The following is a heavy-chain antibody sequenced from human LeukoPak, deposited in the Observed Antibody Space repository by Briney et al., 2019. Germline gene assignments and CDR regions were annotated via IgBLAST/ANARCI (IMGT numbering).Heavy chain of an antibody. D-gene: IGHD2-2*01. CDR3: ARDVVVPAARGFDY. J-gene: IGHJ4*02. CDR1: GGSFSGYY. Sequence: PSETLSLTCAVYGGSFSGYYWSWIRQPPGKGLEWIGEIDHSGSTNYNPSLKSRVTISVDTSKNQFSLQLNSVTPEDTAVYYCARDVVVPAARGFDYWGQGTLVTVSS. V-gene: IGHV4-34*01. CDR2: IDHSGST.